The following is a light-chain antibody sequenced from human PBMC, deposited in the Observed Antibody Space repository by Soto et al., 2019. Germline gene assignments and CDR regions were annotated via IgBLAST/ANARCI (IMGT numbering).Light chain of an antibody. CDR3: TSYAGSNNVV. CDR2: EVS. J-gene: IGLJ2*01. V-gene: IGLV2-8*01. CDR1: SSDVGAYNY. Sequence: HSALTQPPSASGSPGQSVTISCTGTSSDVGAYNYVSWYQQHPDKAPKLMIYEVSKRPSGVPDRFSGSKSGNTASLTVSGLQAEDEADYYCTSYAGSNNVVFGGGTKVTVL.